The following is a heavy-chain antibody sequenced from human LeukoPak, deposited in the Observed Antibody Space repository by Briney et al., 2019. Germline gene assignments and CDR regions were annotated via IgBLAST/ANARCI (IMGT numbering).Heavy chain of an antibody. Sequence: SQTLSLTCAVSGGSINSGSYGWSWIRQPPGKGLEWIGYIYRSGSTLYNPSLKSRVSITIDKSKNQFSLKLNSVTAADTAFYLCARGGGFYGSGTTHFDYWGQGALVTVSS. CDR1: GGSINSGSYG. V-gene: IGHV4-30-2*01. CDR2: IYRSGST. J-gene: IGHJ4*02. CDR3: ARGGGFYGSGTTHFDY. D-gene: IGHD3-10*01.